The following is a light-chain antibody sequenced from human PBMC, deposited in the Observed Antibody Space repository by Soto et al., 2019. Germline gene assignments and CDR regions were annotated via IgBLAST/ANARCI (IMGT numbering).Light chain of an antibody. Sequence: EIVLTQSPATLSLSPGERATLSCRASQSFSSYLAWYQQKPGQAPRLLIYDASNRATGIPARFSGSGSGPDFTLTISGLGPEDFAVYYFQQRSNWYTFGQGTKLEIK. CDR2: DAS. J-gene: IGKJ2*01. V-gene: IGKV3-11*01. CDR1: QSFSSY. CDR3: QQRSNWYT.